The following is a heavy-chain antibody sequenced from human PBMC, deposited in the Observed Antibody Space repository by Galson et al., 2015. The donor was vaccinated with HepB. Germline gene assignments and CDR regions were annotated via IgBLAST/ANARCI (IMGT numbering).Heavy chain of an antibody. CDR3: AAESYSSGCCKYDY. CDR1: GFTFTNSA. Sequence: SVKVSCKASGFTFTNSAVQWVRQARGQGLEWMGWIVVGGGNTNFAQQFQGRITVTRGISTSTAYMELGSLTSEDTAVYYCAAESYSSGCCKYDYWGQGTLVTVSS. J-gene: IGHJ4*02. D-gene: IGHD6-25*01. V-gene: IGHV1-58*01. CDR2: IVVGGGNT.